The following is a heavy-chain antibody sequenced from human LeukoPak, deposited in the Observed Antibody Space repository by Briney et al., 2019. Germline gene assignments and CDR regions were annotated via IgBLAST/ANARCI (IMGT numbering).Heavy chain of an antibody. D-gene: IGHD5-24*01. V-gene: IGHV4-34*01. J-gene: IGHJ6*03. CDR2: INHSGST. CDR3: RLERTYYYYMDV. Sequence: SETLSLTCAVYGGSFSGYYWSWIRQPPGKGLEWIGEINHSGSTNYNPSLKSRVTISVDTSKNQFSLKLSSVTAADTAVYYCRLERTYYYYMDVWGKGTTVTISS. CDR1: GGSFSGYY.